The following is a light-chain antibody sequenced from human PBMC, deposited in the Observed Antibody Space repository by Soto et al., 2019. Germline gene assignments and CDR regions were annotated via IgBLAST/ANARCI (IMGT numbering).Light chain of an antibody. V-gene: IGKV3-15*01. Sequence: EIGVTQSPATLSVSPEERATLSCRASQSVSSNLAWYQQKPGQAPRLLIYGASTRATGIPARFSGSGSGTEFTLTISSLQSEDFAVYYCQQYNNWPATFGQGTKVEIK. J-gene: IGKJ1*01. CDR1: QSVSSN. CDR2: GAS. CDR3: QQYNNWPAT.